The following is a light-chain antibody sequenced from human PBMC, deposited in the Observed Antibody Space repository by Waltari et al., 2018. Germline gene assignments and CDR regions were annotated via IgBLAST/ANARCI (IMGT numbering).Light chain of an antibody. J-gene: IGLJ2*01. CDR3: QTWDTDIPVV. CDR1: RRHSSYP. CDR2: VNSDGSH. Sequence: QLVVTQSPSASASLGASVKLTCTLRRRHSSYPIAWNPQQPEKGPRYLMKVNSDGSHTKGDGISDRFSGSSSGAERYLTISSLQSEDEADYYCQTWDTDIPVVFGGGTKLTVL. V-gene: IGLV4-69*01.